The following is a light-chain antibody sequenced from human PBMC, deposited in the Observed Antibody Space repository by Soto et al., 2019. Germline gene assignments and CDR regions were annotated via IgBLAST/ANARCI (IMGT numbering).Light chain of an antibody. V-gene: IGKV3-20*01. CDR3: QQYGTSPVT. Sequence: EIVMTQTPATLSVSPGERVTLSCRASQSVTNNLAWYQQKPGQAPRLLIYGESTRATGIPDRFSGSGSGTDFTLTISRLEPEDFAVYYCQQYGTSPVTFGGGTKVEIK. CDR1: QSVTNN. J-gene: IGKJ4*01. CDR2: GES.